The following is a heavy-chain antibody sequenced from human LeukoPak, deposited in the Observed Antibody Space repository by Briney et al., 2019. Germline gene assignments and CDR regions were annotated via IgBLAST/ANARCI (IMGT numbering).Heavy chain of an antibody. CDR1: GGTFSSYA. V-gene: IGHV1-69*04. J-gene: IGHJ5*02. Sequence: SVKVSCKAPGGTFSSYAISWVRQAPGQGLEWMGRIIPILGIANYAQKFQGRVTITADKSTSTAYMELSSLRSEDTAVYYCASDVVVVAARVYWFDPWGQGTLVTVSS. CDR3: ASDVVVVAARVYWFDP. CDR2: IIPILGIA. D-gene: IGHD2-15*01.